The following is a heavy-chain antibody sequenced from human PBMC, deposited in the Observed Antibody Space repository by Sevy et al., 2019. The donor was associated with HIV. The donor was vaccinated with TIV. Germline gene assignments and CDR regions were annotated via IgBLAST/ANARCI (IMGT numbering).Heavy chain of an antibody. J-gene: IGHJ4*02. CDR1: GFTFSSYS. CDR2: ISSSSSYI. D-gene: IGHD1-7*01. CDR3: AGEGGWNWAESSEKYYFDY. Sequence: GGCLRLSCAASGFTFSSYSMNWVRQAPGKGLEWVSSISSSSSYIYYADSVKGRFTISRDNAKNSLYLQMNSLRAEDTAVYYWAGEGGWNWAESSEKYYFDYWGQGTLVTVSS. V-gene: IGHV3-21*01.